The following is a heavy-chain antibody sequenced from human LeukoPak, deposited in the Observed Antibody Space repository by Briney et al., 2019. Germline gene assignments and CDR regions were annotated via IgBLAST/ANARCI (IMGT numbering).Heavy chain of an antibody. CDR3: ARWGLQLWSHFDY. CDR1: GGSISSSSYY. D-gene: IGHD5-18*01. CDR2: IYYSGST. V-gene: IGHV4-39*01. Sequence: SETLSLTCTVSGGSISSSSYYWGWIRQPPGKGLEWIGSIYYSGSTYYNPSLKSRVTISVDTSKNQFSLKLSSVTAADTAVYYCARWGLQLWSHFDYWGQGTLVTVSS. J-gene: IGHJ4*02.